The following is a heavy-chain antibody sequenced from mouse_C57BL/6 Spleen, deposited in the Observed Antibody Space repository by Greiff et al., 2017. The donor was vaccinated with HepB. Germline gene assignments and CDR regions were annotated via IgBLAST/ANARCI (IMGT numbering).Heavy chain of an antibody. CDR1: GYTFTSYG. Sequence: VHLVESGAELARPGASVKLSCKASGYTFTSYGISWVKQRTGQGLEWIGEIYPRSGNTYYNEKFKGKATLTADKSSSTAYMELRSLTSEDSAVYFCARSDYDYDGYYFDYWGQGTTLTVSS. V-gene: IGHV1-81*01. CDR2: IYPRSGNT. CDR3: ARSDYDYDGYYFDY. J-gene: IGHJ2*01. D-gene: IGHD2-4*01.